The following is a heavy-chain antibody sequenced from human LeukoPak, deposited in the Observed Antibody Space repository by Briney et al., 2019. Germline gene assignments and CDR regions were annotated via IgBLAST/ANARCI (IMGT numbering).Heavy chain of an antibody. CDR1: GGSISRNY. D-gene: IGHD6-13*01. J-gene: IGHJ4*02. V-gene: IGHV4-59*01. CDR2: IYYSGST. CDR3: AREYATAGTGSNYFDY. Sequence: SETLSLTCTVSGGSISRNYWSWIRQPPGKGLEWIGCIYYSGSTNYNPSLKSRVTISGDTSKNQFSLKLSSVTAADTAVYYCAREYATAGTGSNYFDYWGQGTLVTVSS.